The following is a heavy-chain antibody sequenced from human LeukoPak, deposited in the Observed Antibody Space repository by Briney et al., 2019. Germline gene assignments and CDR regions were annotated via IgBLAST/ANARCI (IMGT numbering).Heavy chain of an antibody. CDR3: ARRLRYSSVDAFDI. CDR1: GGSISSYY. J-gene: IGHJ3*02. Sequence: SETLSLTCTVSGGSISSYYWIWIRQPPGKGLEWMGYIYKTGSTNYNHSLKSRVTISEDTAKNQLSLKVTSVTAADTAVYYCARRLRYSSVDAFDIWGQGTMVTVAA. D-gene: IGHD6-19*01. CDR2: IYKTGST. V-gene: IGHV4-59*01.